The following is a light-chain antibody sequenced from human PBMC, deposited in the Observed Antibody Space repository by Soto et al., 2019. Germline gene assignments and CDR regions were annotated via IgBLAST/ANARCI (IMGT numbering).Light chain of an antibody. V-gene: IGKV1-5*01. CDR1: QSVSIW. CDR3: QQYNTYSRT. Sequence: DIQMTQSPSTLSASVGDRVTITCRASQSVSIWLAWYQQKPGKAPRLLIYDAASLKTGVPSRFSGSGSGTEFTLTISSLQPDDFATYYCQQYNTYSRTFGQGTKVDIK. J-gene: IGKJ1*01. CDR2: DAA.